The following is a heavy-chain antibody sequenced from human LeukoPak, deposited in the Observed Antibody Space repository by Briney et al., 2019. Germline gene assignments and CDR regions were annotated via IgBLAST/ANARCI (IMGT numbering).Heavy chain of an antibody. D-gene: IGHD3-3*01. CDR3: ARVLRYDFWSAYYFDY. CDR1: GYTFTSYA. J-gene: IGHJ4*02. CDR2: ISTYNGNT. V-gene: IGHV1-18*01. Sequence: GASVKVSCKASGYTFTSYAISWVRQAPGQGLEWMAWISTYNGNTNYALKVQGRATMTTDTSTSTAYMELRSLRSDDTAVYYCARVLRYDFWSAYYFDYWGQGTLVTVSS.